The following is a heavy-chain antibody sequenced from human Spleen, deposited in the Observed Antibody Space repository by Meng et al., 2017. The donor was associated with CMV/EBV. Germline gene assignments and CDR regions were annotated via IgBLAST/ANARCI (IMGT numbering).Heavy chain of an antibody. V-gene: IGHV4-31*02. CDR2: IYYSGST. D-gene: IGHD3-22*01. CDR1: SISSGGYY. Sequence: SISSGGYYWSWIRQHPGKGLEWIGYIYYSGSTYYNPSLKSRVTISVDTSKNQFSLKLSSVTAADTAVYYCARYSYYYDSSGYSNWFDPWGQGTLVTV. J-gene: IGHJ5*02. CDR3: ARYSYYYDSSGYSNWFDP.